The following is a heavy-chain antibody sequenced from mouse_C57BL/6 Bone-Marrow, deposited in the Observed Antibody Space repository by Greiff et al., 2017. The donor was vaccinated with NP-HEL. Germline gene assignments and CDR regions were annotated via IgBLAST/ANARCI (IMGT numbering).Heavy chain of an antibody. V-gene: IGHV1-82*01. CDR2: IYPGDGDT. J-gene: IGHJ2*01. D-gene: IGHD2-2*01. Sequence: QVQLKESGPELVKPGASVKISCKASGYAFSSSWMNWVKQRPGKGLEWIGRIYPGDGDTNYNGKFKGKATLTADKSSSTAYMQLSSLTSEDSAVYFCARISYGYGNYWGQGTTLTVSS. CDR3: ARISYGYGNY. CDR1: GYAFSSSW.